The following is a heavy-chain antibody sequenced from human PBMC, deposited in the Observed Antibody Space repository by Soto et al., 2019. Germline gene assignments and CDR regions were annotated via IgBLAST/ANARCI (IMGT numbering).Heavy chain of an antibody. J-gene: IGHJ4*02. CDR2: VNPNNGDT. V-gene: IGHV1-8*01. CDR3: AKVSRKGSEIEFDY. CDR1: GYTFSNYD. D-gene: IGHD3-10*01. Sequence: QVQLVQSGAELKKPGASVKVSCKASGYTFSNYDMNWVRQATGQGPEWIGWVNPNNGDTGYAQKFQGRVTLTPDISTTTTYMALTSLRSEGTAIYNSAKVSRKGSEIEFDYWGQETLLSVSS.